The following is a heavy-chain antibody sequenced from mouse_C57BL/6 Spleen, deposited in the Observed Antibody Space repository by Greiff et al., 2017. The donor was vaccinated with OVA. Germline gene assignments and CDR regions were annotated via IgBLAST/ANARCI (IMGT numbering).Heavy chain of an antibody. CDR2: INPSSGYT. D-gene: IGHD2-1*01. Sequence: VKLMESGAELARPGASVKMSCKASGYTFTSYTMHWVKQRPGQGLEWIGYINPSSGYTKYNQKFKDKATLTADKSSSTAYMQVSSLTSEDSAVYFCARYLFNGNYFDYRGQGTTLTVSS. CDR1: GYTFTSYT. J-gene: IGHJ2*01. CDR3: ARYLFNGNYFDY. V-gene: IGHV1-4*01.